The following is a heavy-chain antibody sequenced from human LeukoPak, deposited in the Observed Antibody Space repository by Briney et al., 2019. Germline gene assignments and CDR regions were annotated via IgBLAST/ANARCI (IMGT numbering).Heavy chain of an antibody. V-gene: IGHV3-23*01. J-gene: IGHJ4*02. CDR3: ATARYCSSTSCYASLDY. CDR1: GFTFSSYA. CDR2: ISGSGGST. D-gene: IGHD2-2*01. Sequence: GGSLRLSYAASGFTFSSYAMSWVPQAPGKGLEWVSAISGSGGSTYYADSVKGRFTISRDNSKNTLYLQMNSLRAEDTAVYYCATARYCSSTSCYASLDYWGQGTLVTVSS.